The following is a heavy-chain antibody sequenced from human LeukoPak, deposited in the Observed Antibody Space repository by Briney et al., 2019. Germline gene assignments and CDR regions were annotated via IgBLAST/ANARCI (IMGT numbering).Heavy chain of an antibody. V-gene: IGHV3-23*01. CDR2: MSGGGGST. Sequence: MSGGGGSTHYADSVKGRFTISRDNSKNTLYLQVNSLRAEDTAVYYCAKGGKWDVTPFDYWGQGTLVTVSS. D-gene: IGHD1-26*01. J-gene: IGHJ4*02. CDR3: AKGGKWDVTPFDY.